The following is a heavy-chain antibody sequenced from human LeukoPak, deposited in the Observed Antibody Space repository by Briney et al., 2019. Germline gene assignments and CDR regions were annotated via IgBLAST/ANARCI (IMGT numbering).Heavy chain of an antibody. CDR1: GFTFSDYY. D-gene: IGHD5-18*01. J-gene: IGHJ4*02. CDR3: AKESYGVEFDY. Sequence: SGGSLRLSCAASGFTFSDYYMSWVRQAPGKGLEWVSAISVSGVSTYYADSVKGRFTIFRDNSKNTLYLQMNSLRAQDTAVYYCAKESYGVEFDYWGQGTLVTVSS. V-gene: IGHV3-23*01. CDR2: ISVSGVST.